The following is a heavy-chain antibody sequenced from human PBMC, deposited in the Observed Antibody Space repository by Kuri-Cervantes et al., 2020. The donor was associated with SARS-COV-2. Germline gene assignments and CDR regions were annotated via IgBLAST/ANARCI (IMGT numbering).Heavy chain of an antibody. CDR2: IRSKAYGGTT. Sequence: GESLKISCAASGFTFDDYGMSWVRQAPGEGLEWVGFIRSKAYGGTTEYAASVKGRFTISRDDYKSIAYLQMNSLKTEDTAVYYCTKDDFWSGYSDYWGQGTLVTVSS. J-gene: IGHJ4*02. V-gene: IGHV3-49*04. CDR3: TKDDFWSGYSDY. CDR1: GFTFDDYG. D-gene: IGHD3-3*01.